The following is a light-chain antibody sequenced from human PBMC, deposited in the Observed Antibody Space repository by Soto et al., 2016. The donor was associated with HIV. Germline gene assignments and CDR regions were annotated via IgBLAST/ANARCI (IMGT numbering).Light chain of an antibody. V-gene: IGLV3-21*04. CDR3: QAYFSGYDQHCV. CDR1: NIRSKS. J-gene: IGLJ3*02. Sequence: SYELTQPPSVSVALGKTARLSCGGNNIRSKSVHWYQQKPGQAPVLVIYDDDDRPSGIPERFSGSNSGNTATLTISGVGAGDEADYYCQAYFSGYDQHCVFGGGTKLTVL. CDR2: DDD.